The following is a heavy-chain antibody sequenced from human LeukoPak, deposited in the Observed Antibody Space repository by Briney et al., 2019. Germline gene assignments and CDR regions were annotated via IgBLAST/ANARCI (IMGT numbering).Heavy chain of an antibody. Sequence: ASVKVSCKASGYTFTGYYMHWVRQAPGQGLEWMGWINPNSGGTNYAQKFQGRVTMTRDTSISTAYMELSRLRSDYTAVYYCARDQAPDYDILTDYYYYYYMDVWGKGTTVTVSS. CDR3: ARDQAPDYDILTDYYYYYYMDV. J-gene: IGHJ6*03. CDR1: GYTFTGYY. D-gene: IGHD3-9*01. CDR2: INPNSGGT. V-gene: IGHV1-2*02.